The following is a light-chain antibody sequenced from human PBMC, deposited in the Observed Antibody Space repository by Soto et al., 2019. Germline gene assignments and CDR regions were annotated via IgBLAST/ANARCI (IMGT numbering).Light chain of an antibody. J-gene: IGKJ1*01. CDR3: QQYNSYSPWT. Sequence: IQMTQSPSTLSASVGDRVTITCRASQSISSWLAWYQQKPGKAPKLLIYDASILESGVPARFSGSGSGTEFTLTISSLQPDDFATYYCQQYNSYSPWTFGQGTKVDIK. CDR1: QSISSW. CDR2: DAS. V-gene: IGKV1-5*01.